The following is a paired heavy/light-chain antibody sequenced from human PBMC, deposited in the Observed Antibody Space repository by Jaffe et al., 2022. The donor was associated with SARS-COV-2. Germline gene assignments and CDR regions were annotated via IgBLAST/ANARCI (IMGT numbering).Heavy chain of an antibody. CDR3: AKDKELATMQYYFDS. CDR2: IGISASST. D-gene: IGHD5-12*01. J-gene: IGHJ4*02. V-gene: IGHV3-23*04. CDR1: GFTFSSYA. Sequence: EVQLVESGGGLIQSGGSLRLSCAASGFTFSSYAMSWVRQAPGKGLQWVSSIGISASSTYYAESVKGRFTISRDDSKNTLYLQMGSLRAEDTAVYYCAKDKELATMQYYFDSWGQGTLVTVSS.
Light chain of an antibody. J-gene: IGKJ1*01. V-gene: IGKV1-39*01. CDR2: GTS. Sequence: DIQMTQSPSSLSASVGDRVTITCRASQTISNYLNWYQQKSGKAPKFLIYGTSSLQSGVPSRFSGSGSGTDFTLTISSLQPEDFATYYCQQSYTTPPTFGQGTKVEIK. CDR1: QTISNY. CDR3: QQSYTTPPT.